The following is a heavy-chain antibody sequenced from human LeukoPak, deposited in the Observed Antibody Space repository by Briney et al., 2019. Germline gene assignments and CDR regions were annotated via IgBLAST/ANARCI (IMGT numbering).Heavy chain of an antibody. D-gene: IGHD6-19*01. CDR3: ARGLQENLAWLTAFSAFDI. Sequence: GASVKVSCKASGYTFTSYYMHWVRQAPGQGLEWMGITNPSGGSTSYAQKFQGRVTMTRDMPTSTVYMELSSLRSEDAAVYYCARGLQENLAWLTAFSAFDIWGQGTMVTVSS. CDR1: GYTFTSYY. CDR2: TNPSGGST. V-gene: IGHV1-46*01. J-gene: IGHJ3*02.